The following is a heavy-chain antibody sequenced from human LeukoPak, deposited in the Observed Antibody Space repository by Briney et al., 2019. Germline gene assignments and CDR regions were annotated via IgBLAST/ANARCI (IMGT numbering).Heavy chain of an antibody. CDR1: GYTFTSYY. V-gene: IGHV1-46*01. CDR2: INPSGGST. J-gene: IGHJ5*02. D-gene: IGHD6-13*01. Sequence: GASVKVSCKASGYTFTSYYMHWVRQAPGQGLEWMGIINPSGGSTSYAQKFQGRVTMTRDMSTSTVYMELSSLRSDDTAVYYCARDKYHSSSLFNWFDPWGQGTLVTVSS. CDR3: ARDKYHSSSLFNWFDP.